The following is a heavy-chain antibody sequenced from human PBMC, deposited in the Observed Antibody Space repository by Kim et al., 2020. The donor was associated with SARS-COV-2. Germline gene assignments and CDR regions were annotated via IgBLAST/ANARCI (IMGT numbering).Heavy chain of an antibody. D-gene: IGHD2-2*02. CDR1: GGSFSDYN. V-gene: IGHV4-34*01. CDR3: ARGRAGVVPAPVLGLGPYYDYYAMDV. Sequence: SETLSLTCAVYGGSFSDYNWSWIRQPPGKGLEWIGEINHSGSISHSPSLKSRVTISIDRSKSQFSLRLKSLTAADTAVYYCARGRAGVVPAPVLGLGPYYDYYAMDVWGQGTAVAVS. CDR2: INHSGSI. J-gene: IGHJ6*02.